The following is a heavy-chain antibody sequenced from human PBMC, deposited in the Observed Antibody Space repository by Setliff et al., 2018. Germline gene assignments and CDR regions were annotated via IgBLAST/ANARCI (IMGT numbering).Heavy chain of an antibody. J-gene: IGHJ5*01. Sequence: SVKVSCKASGDTFSTYALSWVRQAPGQGLEWMGGIIPLLETANYARNFQGRVTITADESTSTGYMELRSLRSDDTAVYYCARELRSPYWHLDSWGQGTQVTVSS. CDR1: GDTFSTYA. V-gene: IGHV1-69*13. CDR3: ARELRSPYWHLDS. D-gene: IGHD3-16*01. CDR2: IIPLLETA.